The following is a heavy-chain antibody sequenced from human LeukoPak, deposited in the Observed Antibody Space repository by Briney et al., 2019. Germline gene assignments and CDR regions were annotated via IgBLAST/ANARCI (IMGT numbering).Heavy chain of an antibody. J-gene: IGHJ3*02. Sequence: SETLSLTCTVSGGSISSYYWSWIRQPPGKGLEWIGYIYYSGSTNYNPSLKSRVTISVDTSKNQFSLKLSSVTAADTAVYYCARVAGDAFDIWGQGTMVTVSS. CDR3: ARVAGDAFDI. CDR2: IYYSGST. V-gene: IGHV4-59*01. CDR1: GGSISSYY.